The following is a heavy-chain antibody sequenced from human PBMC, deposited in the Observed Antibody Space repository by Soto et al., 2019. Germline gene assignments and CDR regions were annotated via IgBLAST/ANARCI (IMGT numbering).Heavy chain of an antibody. D-gene: IGHD5-18*01. J-gene: IGHJ6*04. CDR2: IIPIFGTA. Sequence: EASVKVSCKASGGTFSSYAISWVRQAPGQGLEWMGGIIPIFGTANYAQKFQGRVTITADESTSTAYMELSSLRSEDTAVYYCARVGPVNGSPDTAMAYYYYYCGMDVWGKGTTVTVSS. CDR3: ARVGPVNGSPDTAMAYYYYYCGMDV. V-gene: IGHV1-69*13. CDR1: GGTFSSYA.